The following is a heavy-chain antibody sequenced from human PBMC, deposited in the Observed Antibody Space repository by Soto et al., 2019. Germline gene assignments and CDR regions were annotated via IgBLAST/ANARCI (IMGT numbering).Heavy chain of an antibody. CDR3: ARIHRRLYYYGSGSYPYYYGMDV. D-gene: IGHD3-10*01. Sequence: GASVTVSCKDSGGTFSSYASSWVRQAQGQGLEWMGGIIPIFGTANYAQKFQGRVTITADESTSTAYMELSSLRSEDTAVYYCARIHRRLYYYGSGSYPYYYGMDVWGQGTTVTVS. CDR2: IIPIFGTA. J-gene: IGHJ6*02. CDR1: GGTFSSYA. V-gene: IGHV1-69*13.